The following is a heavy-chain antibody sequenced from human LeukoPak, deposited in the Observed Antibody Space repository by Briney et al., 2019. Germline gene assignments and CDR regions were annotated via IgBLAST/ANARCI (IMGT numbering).Heavy chain of an antibody. J-gene: IGHJ4*02. CDR1: GYTFTSYA. Sequence: ASVKVSCKASGYTFTSYAMNWVRQAPGQGLEWMGWINTNTGNPTYAQGFTGRFVFSLDTSVSTAYLQISSLKAEDTAVYYCARGVSVVARWVGMVYFDYWGQGTLVTVSS. CDR3: ARGVSVVARWVGMVYFDY. CDR2: INTNTGNP. D-gene: IGHD3-10*01. V-gene: IGHV7-4-1*02.